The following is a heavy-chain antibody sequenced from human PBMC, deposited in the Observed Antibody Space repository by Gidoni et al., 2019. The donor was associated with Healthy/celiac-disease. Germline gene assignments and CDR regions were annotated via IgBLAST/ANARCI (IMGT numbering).Heavy chain of an antibody. V-gene: IGHV4-34*01. Sequence: QVQLQQWCAGLLKPSETLSLTCAVYGGSFSGYYWSWIRQPPGKGLEWIGEINHSGSTNYNPSLKSRVTISVDTSKNQFSLKLSSVTAADTAVYYCARVGITGTHYGMDVWGQGTTVTVSS. CDR2: INHSGST. CDR1: GGSFSGYY. D-gene: IGHD1-20*01. J-gene: IGHJ6*02. CDR3: ARVGITGTHYGMDV.